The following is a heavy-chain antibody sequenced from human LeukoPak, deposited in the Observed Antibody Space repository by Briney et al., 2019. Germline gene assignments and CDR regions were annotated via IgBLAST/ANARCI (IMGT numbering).Heavy chain of an antibody. Sequence: PGGSLRLSCAASGFTFSSYAMSWVRQAPGKGLEWVSAISGSGGSTYYADSVKGRFTISRDNSKNTLYLQMNSLRAEDTAVYYCAKARVGATQWASGDYFDYWGQGTPVTVSS. J-gene: IGHJ4*02. CDR3: AKARVGATQWASGDYFDY. CDR1: GFTFSSYA. CDR2: ISGSGGST. D-gene: IGHD1-26*01. V-gene: IGHV3-23*01.